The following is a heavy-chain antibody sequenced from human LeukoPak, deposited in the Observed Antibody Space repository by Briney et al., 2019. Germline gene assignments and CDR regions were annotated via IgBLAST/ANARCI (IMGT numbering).Heavy chain of an antibody. J-gene: IGHJ4*02. V-gene: IGHV4-59*01. CDR3: ARKYSGSYFSL. Sequence: AETLSLTCTVSDGSISSYYCSWILQPPRKGLLWIGYIYYSGSTNYNPSLKSRVTISVAPSKNQFSLKLSSVTAADTAVYYCARKYSGSYFSLWGQGTLVTVSS. D-gene: IGHD1-26*01. CDR2: IYYSGST. CDR1: DGSISSYY.